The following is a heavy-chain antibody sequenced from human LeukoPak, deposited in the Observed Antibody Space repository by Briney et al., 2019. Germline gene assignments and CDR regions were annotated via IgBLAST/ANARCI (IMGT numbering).Heavy chain of an antibody. CDR2: ISWNSGSI. CDR1: GFTFDDYA. J-gene: IGHJ4*02. CDR3: ANGGCSGGSCFTLDY. V-gene: IGHV3-9*01. D-gene: IGHD2-15*01. Sequence: GGSLRLSCAASGFTFDDYAMHWVRQAPGKGLEWVSGISWNSGSIGYADSVKGRFTISRDNAKNSLYLQMNSLRAEDTAVYYCANGGCSGGSCFTLDYWGQGTLVTVSS.